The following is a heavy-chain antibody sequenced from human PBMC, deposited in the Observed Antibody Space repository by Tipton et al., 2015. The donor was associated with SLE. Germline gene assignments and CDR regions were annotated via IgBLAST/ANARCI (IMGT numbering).Heavy chain of an antibody. CDR1: GFTFSNYG. D-gene: IGHD4-23*01. J-gene: IGHJ1*01. Sequence: SGFTFSNYGMHWVRQAPGKGLEWVAVIWYDGSNKYYADSVKGRFTISRDNSKNTLYLQMNSLRAEDTAVYYCAKPRGVVTPGYFQHWGQGTLVTVSS. V-gene: IGHV3-33*06. CDR3: AKPRGVVTPGYFQH. CDR2: IWYDGSNK.